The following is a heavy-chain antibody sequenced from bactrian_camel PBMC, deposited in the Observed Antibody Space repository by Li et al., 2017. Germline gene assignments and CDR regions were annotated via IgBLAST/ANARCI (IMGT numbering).Heavy chain of an antibody. D-gene: IGHD7*01. Sequence: QVQLVESGGGSVQTGGSLRLSCAASGSIQRTNCMGWFRQRPGKEREAIAFIDDHGRTNYADSVKGRFTISTDRADLTVYLQMNSLNPEDPAMYYCAAGSVA. V-gene: IGHV3S53*01. CDR1: GSIQRTNC. CDR2: IDDHGRT.